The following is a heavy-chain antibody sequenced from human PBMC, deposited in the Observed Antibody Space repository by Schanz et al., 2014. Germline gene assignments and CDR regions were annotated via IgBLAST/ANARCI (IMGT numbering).Heavy chain of an antibody. CDR3: AKHVRSLTGNDY. CDR2: MSGSGSTA. CDR1: GFPFGDYA. V-gene: IGHV3-23*04. D-gene: IGHD3-9*01. Sequence: EVQLVESGGGLVQPGRSLRLSCTGSGFPFGDYAVSWFRRAPGKGLEWVSGMSGSGSTADYADSVKGRFTISRDNSQNTLYLQMNTLRTEDTAVYYCAKHVRSLTGNDYWGQGTLVTVSS. J-gene: IGHJ4*02.